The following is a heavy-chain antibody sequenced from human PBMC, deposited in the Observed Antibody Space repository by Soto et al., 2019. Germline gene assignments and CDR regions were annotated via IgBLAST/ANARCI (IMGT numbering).Heavy chain of an antibody. D-gene: IGHD3-10*01. J-gene: IGHJ2*01. V-gene: IGHV4-59*01. CDR2: ISSGGST. CDR3: GQAHPGEGGHTFVLAGLLALATDL. Sequence: PPGRGLEWIGYISSGGSTNYSPSLEDRLNMSVDTAKHQFSLKSSSVTAADTALYYCGQAHPGEGGHTFVLAGLLALATDL.